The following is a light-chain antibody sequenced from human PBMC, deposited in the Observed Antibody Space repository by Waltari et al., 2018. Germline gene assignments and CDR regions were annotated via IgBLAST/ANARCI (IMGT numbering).Light chain of an antibody. CDR2: EAS. V-gene: IGKV1-33*01. Sequence: DIQMTQSPSSLSASVGDRVTVTCQASQGISNYLNWYQQKPGTAPKLLFYEASNLETGVPSRFSGGGSVTDFTFTITSLQPEDIATYYCQQYDNLPFTFGPGTKVDFK. CDR1: QGISNY. CDR3: QQYDNLPFT. J-gene: IGKJ3*01.